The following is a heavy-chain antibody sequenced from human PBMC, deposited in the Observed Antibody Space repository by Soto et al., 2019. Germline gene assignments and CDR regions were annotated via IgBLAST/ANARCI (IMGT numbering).Heavy chain of an antibody. Sequence: EVQLVESGGGLVQPGGSLRLSCVASGFTFSDYWMHWVRQAPGKGLVWVSRIRGDGSGSNYAASVRGRFTISRDNAKSTVYLQMNGLGDDDTAVYYCARVPVATAGMGIDCWGQGTLVTVSS. V-gene: IGHV3-74*01. D-gene: IGHD6-19*01. CDR3: ARVPVATAGMGIDC. CDR1: GFTFSDYW. CDR2: IRGDGSGS. J-gene: IGHJ4*02.